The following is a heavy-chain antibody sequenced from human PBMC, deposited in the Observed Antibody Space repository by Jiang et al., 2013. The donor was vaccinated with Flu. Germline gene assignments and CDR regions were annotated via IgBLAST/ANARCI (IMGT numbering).Heavy chain of an antibody. CDR1: GFTSVAMA. J-gene: IGHJ4*02. Sequence: QLLESGGGVVQPGGSLRLSCAASGFTSVAMACSGRQAPGKGLEWVAVISHDGSVTHYADSVKGRFTISRDNSENTLYLQMGSLRADDTAVYYCAKEKDARSSRDFDYWGQGTLVTVSS. V-gene: IGHV3-30*18. CDR2: ISHDGSVT. D-gene: IGHD2-2*01. CDR3: AKEKDARSSRDFDY.